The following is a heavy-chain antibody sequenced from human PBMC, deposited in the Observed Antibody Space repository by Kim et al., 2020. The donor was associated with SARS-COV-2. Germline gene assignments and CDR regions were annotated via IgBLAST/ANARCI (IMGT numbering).Heavy chain of an antibody. D-gene: IGHD3-9*01. CDR2: INHCGST. CDR3: ARGKGAVLRYFDWLFWFDP. V-gene: IGHV4-34*01. CDR1: GGSFSGYY. J-gene: IGHJ5*02. Sequence: ETLSLTCAVYGGSFSGYYWNWFRQPPGKGLEWIGEINHCGSTNYNPSLRSRITISIDTSKNQFSLKLNSVTAADTAVYYCARGKGAVLRYFDWLFWFDPWGQGTLVTVSS.